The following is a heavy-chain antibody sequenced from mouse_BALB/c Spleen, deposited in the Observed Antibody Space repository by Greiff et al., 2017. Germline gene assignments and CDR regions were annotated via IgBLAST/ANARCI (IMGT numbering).Heavy chain of an antibody. CDR3: ALRLDYAMDY. D-gene: IGHD1-2*01. CDR1: GYTFTDYA. J-gene: IGHJ4*01. V-gene: IGHV1S137*01. CDR2: ISTYYGDA. Sequence: VQLQQSGAELVRPGVSVKISCKGSGYTFTDYAMHWVKQSHAKSLEWIGVISTYYGDASYNQKFKGKAAMTVDKSSSTAYMELARLTSEDSAIYYCALRLDYAMDYWGQGTSVTVSS.